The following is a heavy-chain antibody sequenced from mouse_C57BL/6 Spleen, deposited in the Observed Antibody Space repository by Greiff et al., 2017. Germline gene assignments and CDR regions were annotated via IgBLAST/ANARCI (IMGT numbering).Heavy chain of an antibody. Sequence: DVMLVESGGGLVKPGGSLKLSCAASGFTFSSYAMSWVRQTPEKRLEWVATISDGGSYTYYPDNVKGRFTISRDNAKNNLYLQMSHLKSEDTAMYYCAIYYCTSRYYAMDYWGQGTSVTVSS. D-gene: IGHD1-1*01. CDR1: GFTFSSYA. J-gene: IGHJ4*01. V-gene: IGHV5-4*03. CDR2: ISDGGSYT. CDR3: AIYYCTSRYYAMDY.